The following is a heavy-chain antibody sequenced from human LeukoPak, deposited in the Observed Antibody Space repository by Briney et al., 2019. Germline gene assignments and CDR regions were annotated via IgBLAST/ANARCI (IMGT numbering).Heavy chain of an antibody. CDR2: INPNTGGT. CDR3: ARDSDLSY. CDR1: GYNFTGHY. V-gene: IGHV1-2*02. J-gene: IGHJ4*02. Sequence: ASVKVSCKASGYNFTGHYMHWVRQAPGQWLEWMGWINPNTGGTNYAQKFQGRVTMTRDTSISTVYMELSRLRYDDTAEYYCARDSDLSYWGQGAQVAVSS. D-gene: IGHD1-26*01.